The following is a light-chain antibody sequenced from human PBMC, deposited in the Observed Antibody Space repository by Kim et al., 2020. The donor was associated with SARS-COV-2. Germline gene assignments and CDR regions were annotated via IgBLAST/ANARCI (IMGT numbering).Light chain of an antibody. V-gene: IGKV3-20*01. CDR3: QQYGSSSIT. CDR2: DAS. CDR1: QTVRSSY. J-gene: IGKJ5*01. Sequence: SPGERAPPSRRASQTVRSSYLAWYQQKPGQAPRLLIYDASSRATGIPDRFSGSVSGTDFTLTISRLEPEDFAVYYCQQYGSSSITFGQGTRLEIK.